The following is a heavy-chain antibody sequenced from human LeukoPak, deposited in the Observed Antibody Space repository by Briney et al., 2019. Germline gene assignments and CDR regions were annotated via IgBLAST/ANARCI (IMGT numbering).Heavy chain of an antibody. CDR2: INPNSGGT. V-gene: IGHV1-2*02. J-gene: IGHJ4*02. CDR1: GYTFTGYY. D-gene: IGHD3-10*01. CDR3: ATDHIRYYYGSGSSGGYYFDY. Sequence: ASVKVSCKASGYTFTGYYMHWVRQAPGQGLEWMGWINPNSGGTNYAQKFQGRVTMTRDTSISTAYMELSRLRSDDTAVYYCATDHIRYYYGSGSSGGYYFDYWGQGTLVTVSS.